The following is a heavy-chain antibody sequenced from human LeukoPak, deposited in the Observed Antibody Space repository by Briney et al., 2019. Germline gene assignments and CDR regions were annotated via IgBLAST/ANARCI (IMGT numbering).Heavy chain of an antibody. CDR3: TTAGVGSGYSVDAFDI. Sequence: GGSLRLSCAASGFTFSNAWMSWVRQAPGKGLEWVGRIKSKTDGGTTDYAAPVEGRFTISRDDSKNTLYLQMNSLKTEDTAVYYCTTAGVGSGYSVDAFDIWGQGTMVTVSS. D-gene: IGHD3-22*01. V-gene: IGHV3-15*01. CDR2: IKSKTDGGTT. J-gene: IGHJ3*02. CDR1: GFTFSNAW.